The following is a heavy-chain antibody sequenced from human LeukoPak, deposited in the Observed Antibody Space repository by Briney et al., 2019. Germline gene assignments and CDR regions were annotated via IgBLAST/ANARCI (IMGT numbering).Heavy chain of an antibody. D-gene: IGHD6-13*01. J-gene: IGHJ5*02. CDR3: ARTRAAAGYSSFWFDP. V-gene: IGHV3-30*03. CDR2: ISYVGSNK. Sequence: GRSLRLSCEASGFTFSSYGMHWVRQAPGKGLEWVAVISYVGSNKYYADSVKGRFTISRDNSKNTLYLQMNSLRTEDTAVYYCARTRAAAGYSSFWFDPWGQGTLVTVSS. CDR1: GFTFSSYG.